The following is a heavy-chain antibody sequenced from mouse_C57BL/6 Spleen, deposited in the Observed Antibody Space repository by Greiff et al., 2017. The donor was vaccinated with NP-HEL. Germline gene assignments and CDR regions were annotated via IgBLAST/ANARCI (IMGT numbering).Heavy chain of an antibody. V-gene: IGHV1-15*01. CDR1: GYTFTNYE. CDR3: TRITTVVAPAY. J-gene: IGHJ3*01. Sequence: QVQLQQSGAELVRPGASVTLSCKASGYTFTNYEMHWVKQTPVHGLEWIGAIDPETGGTAYNQKFKGKAILTADKSSSTAYMELRSLTSEDSAVYYCTRITTVVAPAYWGQGTLVTVSA. D-gene: IGHD1-1*01. CDR2: IDPETGGT.